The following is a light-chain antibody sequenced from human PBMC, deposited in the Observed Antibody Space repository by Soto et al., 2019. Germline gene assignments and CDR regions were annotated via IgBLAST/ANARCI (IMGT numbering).Light chain of an antibody. CDR1: QTISSW. CDR3: QKYTSAPLT. V-gene: IGKV1-5*03. J-gene: IGKJ4*01. CDR2: KAS. Sequence: QRTQSPSTLSGSVGVRVTITCRSRQTISSWLAWYQQKPGKAPKLLIYKASTLKSRVPSRFSGSGSGTDFTLTISSLQPEDVATYYCQKYTSAPLTFGGGTKVDI.